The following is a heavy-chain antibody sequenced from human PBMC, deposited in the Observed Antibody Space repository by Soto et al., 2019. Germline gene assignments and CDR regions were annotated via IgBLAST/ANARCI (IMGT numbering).Heavy chain of an antibody. J-gene: IGHJ4*02. CDR2: TNPDGNEK. CDR1: GFSFSSSW. D-gene: IGHD2-15*01. CDR3: VSWVDSLNY. Sequence: GGSLRLSCAASGFSFSSSWMNWVRQAPGRGLEWVANTNPDGNEKKYVDSVKGRFTISRDNARNSFNLEMNSLRAEDTAIYYCVSWVDSLNYWGQGTLVTVSS. V-gene: IGHV3-7*01.